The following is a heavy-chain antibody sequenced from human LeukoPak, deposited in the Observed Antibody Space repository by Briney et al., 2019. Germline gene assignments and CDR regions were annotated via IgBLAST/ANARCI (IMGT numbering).Heavy chain of an antibody. J-gene: IGHJ4*01. V-gene: IGHV4-59*08. CDR3: ARAPGTTFDY. D-gene: IGHD4-17*01. Sequence: SETLSLTCTVSGGSISGYYWTWIRQPPGKGLEWIGYMYYNANTNYNPSLKSRVTISVDTSKNQFSLKLTSVTAADTAVYYCARAPGTTFDYWGHGNMVTVSS. CDR2: MYYNANT. CDR1: GGSISGYY.